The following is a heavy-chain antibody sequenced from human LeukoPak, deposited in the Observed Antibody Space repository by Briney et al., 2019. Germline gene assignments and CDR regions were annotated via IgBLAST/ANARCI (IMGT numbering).Heavy chain of an antibody. D-gene: IGHD6-19*01. Sequence: PGGSLRLSCAASGFTFSCYEMNWVRQAPGKGLEWVSYISSSGSTIYYADSVKGRFTISRDNAKNSLYLQMNSLRAVDTAVYYCAREGGSGWYSNWFDPWGQGTLVTVSS. CDR2: ISSSGSTI. J-gene: IGHJ5*02. CDR3: AREGGSGWYSNWFDP. CDR1: GFTFSCYE. V-gene: IGHV3-48*03.